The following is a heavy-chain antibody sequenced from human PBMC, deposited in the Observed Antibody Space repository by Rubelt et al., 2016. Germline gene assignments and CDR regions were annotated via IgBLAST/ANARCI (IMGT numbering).Heavy chain of an antibody. J-gene: IGHJ6*02. V-gene: IGHV3-21*01. D-gene: IGHD6-19*01. CDR2: ISSSSSYI. CDR3: ARDLTRILSGGLRGGEYGMDV. Sequence: WVRQAPGKGLEWVSSISSSSSYIYYADSVKGRFTISRDNAKNSLYLQMSSLRAEDTAVYYCARDLTRILSGGLRGGEYGMDVWGQGTTVTVSS.